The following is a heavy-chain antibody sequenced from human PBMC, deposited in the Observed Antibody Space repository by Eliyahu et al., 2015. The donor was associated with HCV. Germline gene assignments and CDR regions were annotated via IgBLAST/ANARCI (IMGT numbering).Heavy chain of an antibody. CDR2: IXYDANNK. J-gene: IGHJ6*02. D-gene: IGHD4-17*01. Sequence: QVQLVESGGGVVQPGRSLRLSCAASGFTFSNFGMPWVRRAPGKGLEWXAVIXYDANNKYYADSVKGRFTISRDNSKNMLYLQMNSLRAEDTAMYYCARERTPGGLRTVTAYYYYYGMDVWGQGTTVTVSS. V-gene: IGHV3-33*01. CDR1: GFTFSNFG. CDR3: ARERTPGGLRTVTAYYYYYGMDV.